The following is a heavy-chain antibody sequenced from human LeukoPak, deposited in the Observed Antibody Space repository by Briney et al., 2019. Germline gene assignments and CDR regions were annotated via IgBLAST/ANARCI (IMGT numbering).Heavy chain of an antibody. CDR3: TKLKGWYGEGFFDY. J-gene: IGHJ4*02. V-gene: IGHV3-53*01. Sequence: GGSLRLSCAASGFTVSSNYMSWVRQPAGKGLEWVSDLYSGGATFYADSVKGRFTISSDTSKNTLYLQMNDLRADDTAVYYCTKLKGWYGEGFFDYWGQGTLVTVSS. D-gene: IGHD6-19*01. CDR1: GFTVSSNY. CDR2: LYSGGAT.